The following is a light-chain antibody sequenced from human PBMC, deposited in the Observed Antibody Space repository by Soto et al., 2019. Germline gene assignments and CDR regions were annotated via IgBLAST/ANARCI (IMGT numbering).Light chain of an antibody. V-gene: IGLV2-14*01. J-gene: IGLJ1*01. CDR2: EVT. Sequence: QSALTQPASVSGSPGQSITISCTGTSSDVGGYNYVSWYQQHPGKAPKIIIYEVTNRPSGVSNRFSGSKSGNTASLTISGLHAEDDADYYCSSFTSRFTFNYIFGTGTKLTVL. CDR1: SSDVGGYNY. CDR3: SSFTSRFTFNYI.